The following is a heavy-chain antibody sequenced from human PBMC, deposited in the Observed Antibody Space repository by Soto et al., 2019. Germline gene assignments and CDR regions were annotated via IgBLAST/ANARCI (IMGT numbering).Heavy chain of an antibody. D-gene: IGHD4-17*01. Sequence: SETLSLTCTVSGGSISSGGYYWSWIRQHPGKGLEWIGYIYYSGSTYYNPSLKSRVTISVDTSKNQFSLKLSSVTAADTAVYYCARVQDYGGKPRDYYYYYGMDVWGQGTTVTVS. J-gene: IGHJ6*02. CDR1: GGSISSGGYY. V-gene: IGHV4-31*03. CDR2: IYYSGST. CDR3: ARVQDYGGKPRDYYYYYGMDV.